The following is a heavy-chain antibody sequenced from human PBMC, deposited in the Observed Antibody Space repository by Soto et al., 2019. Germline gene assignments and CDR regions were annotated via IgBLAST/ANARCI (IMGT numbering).Heavy chain of an antibody. CDR1: GYAITNGYY. J-gene: IGHJ4*02. CDR2: IYHRGST. CDR3: TRGVRGYLSY. D-gene: IGHD5-18*01. V-gene: IGHV4-38-2*02. Sequence: PSETLSLTCNVSGYAITNGYYWGWIRQTPGKGLEWIGTIYHRGSTSYNPSLQRRLTISLDTSKNQFSLMLTSVTAADTAVYFCTRGVRGYLSYWGQGALVTVSS.